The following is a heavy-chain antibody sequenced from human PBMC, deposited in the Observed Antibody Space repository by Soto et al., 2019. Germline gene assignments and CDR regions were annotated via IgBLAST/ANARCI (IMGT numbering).Heavy chain of an antibody. V-gene: IGHV3-23*01. D-gene: IGHD3-10*01. CDR1: GFTFSSYA. CDR2: ISGSGGST. Sequence: HPGGSLRLSCAASGFTFSSYAMSWVRQAPGKGLEWVSAISGSGGSTYYADSVKGRFTISRDNSKNTLYLQMNSLRAEDTAVYYCAKGGVLWFGELLLGAFDIWGQGTMVTVSS. CDR3: AKGGVLWFGELLLGAFDI. J-gene: IGHJ3*02.